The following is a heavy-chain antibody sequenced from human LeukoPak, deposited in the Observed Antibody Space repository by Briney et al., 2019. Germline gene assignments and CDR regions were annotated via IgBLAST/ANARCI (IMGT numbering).Heavy chain of an antibody. Sequence: SETLSLTCTVSGGSISSSSYYWGWIRQPPGKGLEWIGSIYYSGSTYYNPSLKSRVTISVDTSKNQFSLKLSSVTAADTAVYYCASDRSQSPDFSSSGYYSAGWFDPWGQGTLVTVSS. D-gene: IGHD3-22*01. CDR1: GGSISSSSYY. V-gene: IGHV4-39*07. J-gene: IGHJ5*02. CDR2: IYYSGST. CDR3: ASDRSQSPDFSSSGYYSAGWFDP.